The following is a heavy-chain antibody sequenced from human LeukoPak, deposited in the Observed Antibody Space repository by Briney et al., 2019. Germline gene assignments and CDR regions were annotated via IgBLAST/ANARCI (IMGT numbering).Heavy chain of an antibody. J-gene: IGHJ4*02. Sequence: SETLSLTCTVSGGSISVYTAYYWGWIRQPPGKGLEWIGGIFSSGITYYNPSLKSRVPISVDTSKNQFSLKLRSVTAADTAVYFCARSRGYSYAQDYWGQGTLVTVSS. CDR1: GGSISVYTAYY. D-gene: IGHD5-18*01. V-gene: IGHV4-39*01. CDR2: IFSSGIT. CDR3: ARSRGYSYAQDY.